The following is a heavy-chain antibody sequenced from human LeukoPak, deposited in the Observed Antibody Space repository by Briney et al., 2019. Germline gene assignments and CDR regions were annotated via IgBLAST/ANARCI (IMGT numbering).Heavy chain of an antibody. CDR2: IKQDGSEK. CDR1: GFTFSSYW. J-gene: IGHJ4*02. CDR3: ARKSGIAAAGTPFDY. V-gene: IGHV3-7*01. D-gene: IGHD6-13*01. Sequence: GGSLRLSCAASGFTFSSYWMSWVRQAPGKGLEWVANIKQDGSEKYYVDSVKGRFTLSRDNAKNSLYLQMNSLRAEDTAVYYCARKSGIAAAGTPFDYWGQGTLVTVSS.